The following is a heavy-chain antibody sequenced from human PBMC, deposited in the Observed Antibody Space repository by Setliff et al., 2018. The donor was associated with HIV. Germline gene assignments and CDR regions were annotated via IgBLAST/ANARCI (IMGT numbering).Heavy chain of an antibody. V-gene: IGHV4-61*08. CDR1: GGSISSGGYY. CDR2: ISFTGTT. CDR3: ARDVRINTNFRLYYYYMDV. Sequence: SETLSLTCTVSGGSISSGGYYWSWIRQHPGKGLEWLGSISFTGTTKYHPSLKSRVAISVDTSKNQFSLKLSSVTAADTAVYYCARDVRINTNFRLYYYYMDVWGKGTTVTVSS. D-gene: IGHD1-1*01. J-gene: IGHJ6*03.